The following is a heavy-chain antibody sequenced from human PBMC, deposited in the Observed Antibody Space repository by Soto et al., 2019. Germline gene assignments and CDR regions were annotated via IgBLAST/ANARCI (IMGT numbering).Heavy chain of an antibody. D-gene: IGHD3-9*01. CDR3: AREGPTYDILTGYYPSNWFDP. CDR1: EGYSRSYY. CDR2: IYYSGST. Sequence: IMSHSNTVSEGYSRSYYGSWISKKTGKGLEWIGYIYYSGSTYYNPSLKSRVTISVDTSKNQFSLKLSSVTAADTAVYYCAREGPTYDILTGYYPSNWFDPWGQGTLVTSPQ. V-gene: IGHV4-31*03. J-gene: IGHJ5*02.